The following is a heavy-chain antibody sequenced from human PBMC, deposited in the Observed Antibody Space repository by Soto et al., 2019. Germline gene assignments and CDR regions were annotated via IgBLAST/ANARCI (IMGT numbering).Heavy chain of an antibody. V-gene: IGHV4-59*01. CDR2: IYYTGST. CDR3: ARGSRYSYGYDVHYYYYMDV. D-gene: IGHD5-18*01. Sequence: QVQLQESGPGLVKPTETLSLTCTVSGGSISSYYWSWIRQPPGKGLEWIGYIYYTGSTNYNPSLKSRGTLTVDTSKNQCSLKLSSVTAADTAVYYCARGSRYSYGYDVHYYYYMDVWGKGTTVTVSS. CDR1: GGSISSYY. J-gene: IGHJ6*03.